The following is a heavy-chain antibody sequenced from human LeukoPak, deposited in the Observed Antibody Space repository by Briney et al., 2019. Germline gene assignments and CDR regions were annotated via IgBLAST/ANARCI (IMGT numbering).Heavy chain of an antibody. Sequence: RASVKVSCKASGYTFTSYAMHWVRQAPGQRLEWMGWINAGNGNTKYSQEFQGRVTITRDKSTSTAYMELSSLRSEDTAVYYCARSPQGRYCSGGSCYSLRQLDYWGQGTLVTVSS. J-gene: IGHJ4*02. CDR3: ARSPQGRYCSGGSCYSLRQLDY. D-gene: IGHD2-15*01. CDR1: GYTFTSYA. V-gene: IGHV1-3*03. CDR2: INAGNGNT.